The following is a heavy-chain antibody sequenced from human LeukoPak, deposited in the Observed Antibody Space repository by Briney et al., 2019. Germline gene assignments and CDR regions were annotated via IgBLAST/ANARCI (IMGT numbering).Heavy chain of an antibody. CDR2: ITSNNNTI. J-gene: IGHJ6*04. V-gene: IGHV3-11*04. CDR3: AEVGITMIGGV. D-gene: IGHD3-10*02. CDR1: GFTLNGYY. Sequence: RGSLRLSCAAPGFTLNGYYMSWIRQAPGQGLEWVSYITSNNNTIYYAHYVKGRFTISRDNAKNSLYLQMNSLRAEDTAVYYCAEVGITMIGGVWGKGTTVTISS.